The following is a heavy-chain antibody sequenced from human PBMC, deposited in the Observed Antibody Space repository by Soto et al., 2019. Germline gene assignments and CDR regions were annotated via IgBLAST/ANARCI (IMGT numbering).Heavy chain of an antibody. CDR1: GFTFSSYS. J-gene: IGHJ3*02. Sequence: GGSLRLSCAASGFTFSSYSMNWVRQAPGKGLEWVSSISSSSSYIYYADSVKGRFTISRDNAKNSLYLQMNSLIAEDTAVYYCATAYNHAFDIWGQGTMVTVSS. V-gene: IGHV3-21*01. D-gene: IGHD1-1*01. CDR3: ATAYNHAFDI. CDR2: ISSSSSYI.